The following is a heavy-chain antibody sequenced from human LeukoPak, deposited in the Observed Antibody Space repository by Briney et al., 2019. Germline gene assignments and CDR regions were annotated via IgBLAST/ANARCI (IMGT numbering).Heavy chain of an antibody. CDR2: INHSGST. Sequence: SETLSLTCAVYGTSFSGYYWSWIRQPPGRGLEWIGEINHSGSTNYNPSLESRLTMSADTSKNQFSLTLSSVTAADTAVYYCATLANYYMDVWGKGTTVTVSS. V-gene: IGHV4-34*01. D-gene: IGHD3-3*02. CDR1: GTSFSGYY. CDR3: ATLANYYMDV. J-gene: IGHJ6*03.